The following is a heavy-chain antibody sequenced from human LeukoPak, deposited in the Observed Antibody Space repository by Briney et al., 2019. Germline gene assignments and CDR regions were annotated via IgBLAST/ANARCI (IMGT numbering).Heavy chain of an antibody. CDR3: ARFLSMVYAPYYFDY. V-gene: IGHV3-30*03. CDR2: ISYDGSNK. D-gene: IGHD2-8*01. CDR1: GFTFSGYG. J-gene: IGHJ4*02. Sequence: GGSLRLSCTASGFTFSGYGMHWVRQAPGKGLEWVAVISYDGSNKYYADSVKGRFTISRDNSKNTLYLQMNSLRAEDTAVYYCARFLSMVYAPYYFDYWGQGTLVTVSS.